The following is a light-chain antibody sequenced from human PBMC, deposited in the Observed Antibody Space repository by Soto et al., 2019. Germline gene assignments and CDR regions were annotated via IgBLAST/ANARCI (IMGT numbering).Light chain of an antibody. CDR3: QQYDSYWGT. J-gene: IGKJ1*01. V-gene: IGKV1-5*01. CDR2: DVS. Sequence: DIRMTQSPSTLSASVGDSVTITCRASQKVSPWLAWYQQKAGKAPKLLIYDVSSLKRGVPSRFRGSGSGTEFTLTVSSLQSDDFATYYCQQYDSYWGTFGQGTKVEFK. CDR1: QKVSPW.